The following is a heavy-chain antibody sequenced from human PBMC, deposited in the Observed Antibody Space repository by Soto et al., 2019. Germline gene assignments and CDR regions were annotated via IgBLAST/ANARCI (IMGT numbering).Heavy chain of an antibody. V-gene: IGHV3-30-3*01. D-gene: IGHD2-21*02. CDR3: ARGVTPFDY. J-gene: IGHJ4*02. CDR2: ISYDGSNK. CDR1: GFTFSSYA. Sequence: QVQLVESGGGVVQPGRSLRLSCAASGFTFSSYAMHWVRQAPGKGLEWVAVISYDGSNKYYADSVKGRFTIYRDNSKNTLYLRMNRLRAEDTAVYYCARGVTPFDYWGQGTLVTVSS.